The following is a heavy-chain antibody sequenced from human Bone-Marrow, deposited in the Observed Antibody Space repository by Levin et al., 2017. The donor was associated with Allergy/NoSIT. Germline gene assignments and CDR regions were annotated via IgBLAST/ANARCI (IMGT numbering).Heavy chain of an antibody. D-gene: IGHD6-19*01. CDR1: GGSLRSYY. Sequence: SQTLSLPCPVSGGSLRSYYWSWIRQPPGKGLEWIGYIYYSGSTNYNPSLKSRVTISVDTSKNQFSLKLSSVTAADTAVYYCARGIVAGDYWGQGTLVTVSS. J-gene: IGHJ4*02. CDR2: IYYSGST. CDR3: ARGIVAGDY. V-gene: IGHV4-59*01.